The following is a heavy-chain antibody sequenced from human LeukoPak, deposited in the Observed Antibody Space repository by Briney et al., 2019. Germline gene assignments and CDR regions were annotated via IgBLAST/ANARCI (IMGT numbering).Heavy chain of an antibody. V-gene: IGHV1-18*01. CDR3: ARGLFSVTTFHGMDV. CDR2: ISAYNGNT. D-gene: IGHD4-17*01. CDR1: GYTFTSYG. Sequence: ASVKVSCKASGYTFTSYGISWVRQAPGQGLEWMGWISAYNGNTNYAQKLQGRVTMTTDTSTSTAYMELRSLRSDDTAVYYCARGLFSVTTFHGMDVWGQGTTVTASS. J-gene: IGHJ6*02.